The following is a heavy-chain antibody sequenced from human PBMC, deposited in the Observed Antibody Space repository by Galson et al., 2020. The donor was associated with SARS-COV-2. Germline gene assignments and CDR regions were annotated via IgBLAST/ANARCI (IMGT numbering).Heavy chain of an antibody. Sequence: GGSLRLSCAASGFTLSSYSMNWVRQAPGKGLEWVSYISSSRSTIYYADSVKGQFTISRDNAKNSLYLQMNSLRAEDTAVYYCARGAPYCGGDCYSPFDYWGQGTLVTVSS. CDR2: ISSSRSTI. V-gene: IGHV3-48*04. CDR3: ARGAPYCGGDCYSPFDY. CDR1: GFTLSSYS. D-gene: IGHD2-21*02. J-gene: IGHJ4*02.